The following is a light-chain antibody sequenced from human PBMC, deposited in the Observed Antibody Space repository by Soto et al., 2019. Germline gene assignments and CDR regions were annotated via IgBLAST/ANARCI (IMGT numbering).Light chain of an antibody. CDR3: QHYNSYSEA. CDR2: AAS. Sequence: DIQMTQSPSSVSASVGDRVTITCRATQDIRSWLTWYQQKPGKAPKSLIYAASSLESGVPTRFSGSGSGTEFTLTISSLQPDDFATYYCQHYNSYSEAFGQGTKV. CDR1: QDIRSW. V-gene: IGKV1D-16*01. J-gene: IGKJ1*01.